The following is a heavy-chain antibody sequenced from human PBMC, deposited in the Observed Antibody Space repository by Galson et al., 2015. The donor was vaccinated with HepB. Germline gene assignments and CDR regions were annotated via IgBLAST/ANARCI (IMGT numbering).Heavy chain of an antibody. D-gene: IGHD6-19*01. Sequence: SLRLSCAASGFTFSNYGMHWVRQAPGKGLEWVSVISYDGSNNYYADSVKDRFTISRDNSKNTLHLQMNSLRAEDTALYYCAKDPYLYSALAGTMAGFDYWGQGTLVTVSS. CDR2: ISYDGSNN. CDR1: GFTFSNYG. V-gene: IGHV3-30*18. CDR3: AKDPYLYSALAGTMAGFDY. J-gene: IGHJ4*02.